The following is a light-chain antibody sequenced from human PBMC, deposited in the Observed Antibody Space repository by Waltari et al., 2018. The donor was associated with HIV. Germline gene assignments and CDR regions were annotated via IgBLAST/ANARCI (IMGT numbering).Light chain of an antibody. V-gene: IGLV1-47*01. J-gene: IGLJ1*01. CDR2: RDN. Sequence: QSVLTQPPSASATPGQRVTISCSGSRSNIGTNYVFWYQQFPGRAPKLLLFRDNERPSGFPDQFPASMSATSASLVICGLRSEDEAEYYCAAWDDSLNGFYFFGSGTRVTVL. CDR1: RSNIGTNY. CDR3: AAWDDSLNGFYF.